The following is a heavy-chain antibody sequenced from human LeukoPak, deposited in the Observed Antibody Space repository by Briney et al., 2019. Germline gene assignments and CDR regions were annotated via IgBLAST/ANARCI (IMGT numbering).Heavy chain of an antibody. V-gene: IGHV4-31*03. CDR2: IYYSGST. J-gene: IGHJ3*02. D-gene: IGHD1-26*01. CDR1: GGSISSGGYY. Sequence: SETLSLTCTVSGGSISSGGYYWSWIRQHPGKGLEWIGYIYYSGSTYYNPSLKSRVTISVDTSKNQFSLKLSSVTAADTAVYYCARDRLTRESSGSSGDAFDIWGQGTMVTVSS. CDR3: ARDRLTRESSGSSGDAFDI.